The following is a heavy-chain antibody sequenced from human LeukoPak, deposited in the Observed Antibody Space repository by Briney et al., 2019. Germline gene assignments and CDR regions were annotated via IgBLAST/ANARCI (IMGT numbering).Heavy chain of an antibody. CDR1: GFNVNSFE. J-gene: IGHJ4*02. Sequence: GGSLRLSCAASGFNVNSFEMTWVRQAPGLGLEFLSYISDSGGVIKYADPVKGRFIISRDSAENALYLQMNNLGADDTAVYFCAGGPQYTGSFPYWGQGTLVAVSS. D-gene: IGHD1-26*01. CDR2: ISDSGGVI. CDR3: AGGPQYTGSFPY. V-gene: IGHV3-48*03.